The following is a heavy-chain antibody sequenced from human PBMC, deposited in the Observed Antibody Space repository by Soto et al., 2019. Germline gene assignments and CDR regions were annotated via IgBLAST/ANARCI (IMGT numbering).Heavy chain of an antibody. CDR3: ARDGSYYYHGMDV. CDR1: GGSISSGGYY. V-gene: IGHV4-31*02. D-gene: IGHD2-2*03. J-gene: IGHJ6*02. CDR2: IYYSGST. Sequence: SETLSLTWTVSGGSISSGGYYCSWIRQHPGKGLEWIGYIYYSGSTYYNPSLKSRVTISVDTSKNQFCLKLSSVTAADTAVYYCARDGSYYYHGMDVWGQGTTVTVSS.